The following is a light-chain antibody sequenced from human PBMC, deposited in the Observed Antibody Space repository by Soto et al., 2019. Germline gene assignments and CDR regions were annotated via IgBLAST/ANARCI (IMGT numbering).Light chain of an antibody. CDR3: MQSIKLPYT. Sequence: IVLTQTPLFLSVITGQPVSISCRSTQNLLHSDGKTYFYWFLQKAGQPPQRLFYEVSNRFSGVSDRLSGSGSGTDFTLKNSRVEADDVGIYYCMQSIKLPYTFGQGTKVDIK. J-gene: IGKJ2*01. CDR1: QNLLHSDGKTY. CDR2: EVS. V-gene: IGKV2D-29*01.